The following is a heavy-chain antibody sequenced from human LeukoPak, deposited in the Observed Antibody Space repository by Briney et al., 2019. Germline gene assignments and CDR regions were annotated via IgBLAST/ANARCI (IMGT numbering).Heavy chain of an antibody. CDR3: ARGRRIVSPFDY. CDR2: INHSGST. D-gene: IGHD5/OR15-5a*01. J-gene: IGHJ4*02. CDR1: GGSISSGGYY. V-gene: IGHV4-39*07. Sequence: PSETLSLTCTVSGGSISSGGYYWSWIRQPPGKGLEWIGEINHSGSTNYNPSLKSRVTISVDTSKNQFSLKLSSVTAADTAVYYCARGRRIVSPFDYWGQGTLVTVSS.